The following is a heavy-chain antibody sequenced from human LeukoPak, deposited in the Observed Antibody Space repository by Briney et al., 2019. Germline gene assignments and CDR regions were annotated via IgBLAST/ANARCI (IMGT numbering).Heavy chain of an antibody. D-gene: IGHD1-14*01. CDR1: GFTVSSNY. V-gene: IGHV3-53*01. CDR2: IYSGGST. Sequence: HTGGSLRLSCAASGFTVSSNYMSWVRQAPGKGLEWVSVIYSGGSTYYADSVKGRFTISRDNSKNTLYLQMNSLRAEDTAVYYCARAVTPRDAFDIWGQGTMVTVSS. CDR3: ARAVTPRDAFDI. J-gene: IGHJ3*02.